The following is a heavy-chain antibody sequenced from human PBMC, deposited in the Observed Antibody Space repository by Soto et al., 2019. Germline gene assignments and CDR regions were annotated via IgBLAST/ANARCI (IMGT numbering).Heavy chain of an antibody. D-gene: IGHD4-17*01. CDR1: GFIFDEYA. V-gene: IGHV3-9*01. CDR3: AKGASTTVFAFNDY. Sequence: EVQLVESGGGLVQPGRSLRLSCAASGFIFDEYAMHWVRQAPGKGLEWVSSISWNSGNIGYADSVKGRFTISRDNAKNSLYLQMNSVRGVDTALYYCAKGASTTVFAFNDYWGQGTLVTVSS. CDR2: ISWNSGNI. J-gene: IGHJ4*02.